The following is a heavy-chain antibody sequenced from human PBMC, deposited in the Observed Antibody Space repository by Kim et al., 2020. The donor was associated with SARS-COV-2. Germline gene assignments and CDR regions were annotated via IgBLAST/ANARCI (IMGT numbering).Heavy chain of an antibody. Sequence: SETLSLTCTVSGGSISSGSYYWSWIRQPAGKGLEWIGRIYTSGSTNYNPSLKSRVTISVDTSKNQFSLKLSSVTAADTAVYYCARTGIAAAGTAFDYWGQGTLVTVSS. J-gene: IGHJ4*02. CDR2: IYTSGST. D-gene: IGHD6-13*01. V-gene: IGHV4-61*02. CDR1: GGSISSGSYY. CDR3: ARTGIAAAGTAFDY.